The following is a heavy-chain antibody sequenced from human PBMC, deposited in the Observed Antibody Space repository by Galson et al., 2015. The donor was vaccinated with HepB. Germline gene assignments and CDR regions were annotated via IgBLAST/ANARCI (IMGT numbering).Heavy chain of an antibody. J-gene: IGHJ3*02. CDR3: AKTRDGYNSDDAFDI. Sequence: SLRLSCAASGFTFSDYYMSWIRQAPGKGLEWVSYISSSSSYTNYADSVKGRFTISRDNAKNSLYLQMNSLRAEDTAVYYCAKTRDGYNSDDAFDIWGQGTMVTVSS. V-gene: IGHV3-11*06. CDR1: GFTFSDYY. CDR2: ISSSSSYT. D-gene: IGHD5-24*01.